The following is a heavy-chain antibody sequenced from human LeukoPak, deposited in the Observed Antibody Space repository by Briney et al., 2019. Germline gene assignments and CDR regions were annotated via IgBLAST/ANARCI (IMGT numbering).Heavy chain of an antibody. V-gene: IGHV3-30*02. CDR3: AKDSTGYHPGY. D-gene: IGHD3-9*01. J-gene: IGHJ4*02. Sequence: PGGSLRLSCAASGFIFSSYGMHWVRQRPGRGPKWVALIPYDGIDENYADFAKGRFTISRDNLKNTVYLLINSVRTEDTAVYYCAKDSTGYHPGYWGQGTLVTVSS. CDR1: GFIFSSYG. CDR2: IPYDGIDE.